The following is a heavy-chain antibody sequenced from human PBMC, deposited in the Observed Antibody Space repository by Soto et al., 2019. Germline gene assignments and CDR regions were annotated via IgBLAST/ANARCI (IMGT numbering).Heavy chain of an antibody. Sequence: EVQLVESGGGLVKPGGSLRLSCAASGFTFSSYSMNWVRQAPGKGLEWVSSISASSSYIYYADSVKGRFTVSRDNAKNSLYLQINSLRDEDTAVYYCAWGSIVATSLTPFDFWGQGTLVIVSS. D-gene: IGHD5-12*01. CDR1: GFTFSSYS. CDR3: AWGSIVATSLTPFDF. V-gene: IGHV3-21*01. CDR2: ISASSSYI. J-gene: IGHJ4*02.